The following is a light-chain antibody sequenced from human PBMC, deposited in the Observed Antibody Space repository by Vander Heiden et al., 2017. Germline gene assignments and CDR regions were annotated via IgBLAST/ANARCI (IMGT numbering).Light chain of an antibody. Sequence: QSALPQPASVSGSPGQSITISCTGTSCGVGGYNYVYGYQQHPGQAPNLMIYEFSSRHSGVPTRFSGSKYGTTATMTITGLQAEEEADYYWSSDTSSSNLGVFGGGTKLTVL. CDR2: EFS. CDR3: SSDTSSSNLGV. J-gene: IGLJ3*02. V-gene: IGLV2-14*01. CDR1: SCGVGGYNY.